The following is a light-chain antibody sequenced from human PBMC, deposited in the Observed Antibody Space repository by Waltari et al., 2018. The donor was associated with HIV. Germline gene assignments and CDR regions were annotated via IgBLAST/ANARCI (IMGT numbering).Light chain of an antibody. Sequence: SYVLTQPPSVSVAPGPTARIPCGGDKIETKSVHSYQQRPGQAPVLVIYDDSDRPSGFPGRFSGSNSGNTATLTISRVEAGDEADFYWQVWHTTTGHLVVFGGGTKLTVL. CDR1: KIETKS. CDR2: DDS. CDR3: QVWHTTTGHLVV. V-gene: IGLV3-21*02. J-gene: IGLJ2*01.